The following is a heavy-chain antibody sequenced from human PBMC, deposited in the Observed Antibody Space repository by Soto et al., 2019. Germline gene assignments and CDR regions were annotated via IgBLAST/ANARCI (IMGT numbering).Heavy chain of an antibody. J-gene: IGHJ6*03. CDR2: INHSGST. Sequence: PSETLSLTCAVYGGSFSGYYWSWIRQPPGKGLECIGEINHSGSTNYNPSLKSRVTISVDTSKNQFSLNLSSVTAADTAVYYCASYANYYYYYMDVWGTGTTVTVSS. CDR1: GGSFSGYY. D-gene: IGHD2-2*01. CDR3: ASYANYYYYYMDV. V-gene: IGHV4-34*01.